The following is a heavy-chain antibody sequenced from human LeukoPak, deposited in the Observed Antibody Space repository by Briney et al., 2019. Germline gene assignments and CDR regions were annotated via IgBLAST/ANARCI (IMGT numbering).Heavy chain of an antibody. D-gene: IGHD6-13*01. V-gene: IGHV1-69*04. Sequence: ASVKVSCKASGGTFSSYAISWVRQAPGQGLEWMGRIIPILGIANYAQKFQGRVTITADKSTSTAYMELSSLRSEDTAVYYCAREGYSSSWALRKRNWFDPWGQGTLVTVSS. J-gene: IGHJ5*02. CDR1: GGTFSSYA. CDR2: IIPILGIA. CDR3: AREGYSSSWALRKRNWFDP.